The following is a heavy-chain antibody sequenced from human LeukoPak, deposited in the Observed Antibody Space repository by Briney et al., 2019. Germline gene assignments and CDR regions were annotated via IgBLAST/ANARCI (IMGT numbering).Heavy chain of an antibody. CDR2: INHSGST. V-gene: IGHV4-34*01. J-gene: IGHJ4*02. CDR3: ARATQLWFDFDY. CDR1: GGSISGYY. D-gene: IGHD5-18*01. Sequence: SETLSLTCTVSGGSISGYYWSWIRQPPGKGLEWIGEINHSGSTNYNPSLKSRVTISVDTSKNQFSLKLSSVTAADTAVYYCARATQLWFDFDYWGQGTLVTVSS.